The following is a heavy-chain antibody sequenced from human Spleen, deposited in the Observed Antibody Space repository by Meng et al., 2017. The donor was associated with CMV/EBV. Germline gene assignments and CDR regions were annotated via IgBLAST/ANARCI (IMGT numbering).Heavy chain of an antibody. CDR2: INPYSGDT. V-gene: IGHV1-2*02. Sequence: ASVKVSCKASGYSFPDYYIHWLRLAPGQGLEWMGRINPYSGDTHLPQRFQGRVTMTRDTSISTAYMELTSLKSDDTAIYYCARVSGTTPRFWGQGTLVTVSS. CDR3: ARVSGTTPRF. D-gene: IGHD1-1*01. CDR1: GYSFPDYY. J-gene: IGHJ4*02.